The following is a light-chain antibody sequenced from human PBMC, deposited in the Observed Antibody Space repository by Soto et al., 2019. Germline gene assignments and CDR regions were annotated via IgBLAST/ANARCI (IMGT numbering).Light chain of an antibody. CDR2: SND. Sequence: QPVLTQPPSASGTPGQRVTISCSGSSSNIGSNTVNWYQQFPGTAPKLLIYSNDQRPSGVPDRLSGSKSGTSASLAISGLHSEDEADYYCAAWDDSLNGWVFGGGTKLTVL. CDR1: SSNIGSNT. CDR3: AAWDDSLNGWV. V-gene: IGLV1-44*01. J-gene: IGLJ3*02.